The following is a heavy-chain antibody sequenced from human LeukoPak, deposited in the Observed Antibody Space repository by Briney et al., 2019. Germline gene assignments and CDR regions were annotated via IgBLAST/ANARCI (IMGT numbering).Heavy chain of an antibody. D-gene: IGHD1-26*01. Sequence: PSETLSLTCTVSGGSISSYYWSWIRQPAGKGLEWIGRIYTGGSTNYNPSLKSRVTMSVDTSKNQFSLKLSSVTAADTAVYYCAREPSGGSYYEPFDYWGQGTLVTVSS. J-gene: IGHJ4*02. CDR3: AREPSGGSYYEPFDY. CDR1: GGSISSYY. CDR2: IYTGGST. V-gene: IGHV4-4*07.